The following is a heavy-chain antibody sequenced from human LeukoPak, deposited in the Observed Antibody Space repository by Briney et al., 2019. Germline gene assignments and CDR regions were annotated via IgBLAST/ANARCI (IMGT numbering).Heavy chain of an antibody. CDR1: GGSIISSDDYY. Sequence: SETLSLTCTVSGGSIISSDDYYWGWIRQPPGKGLEYIGTMSYSGSTYNNPSLKSRVTISVDASKNQFSLKLRSVTVADTAVYYCARELPAASYGMDVWGQGTTVTVSS. CDR2: MSYSGST. D-gene: IGHD2-2*01. J-gene: IGHJ6*02. V-gene: IGHV4-39*02. CDR3: ARELPAASYGMDV.